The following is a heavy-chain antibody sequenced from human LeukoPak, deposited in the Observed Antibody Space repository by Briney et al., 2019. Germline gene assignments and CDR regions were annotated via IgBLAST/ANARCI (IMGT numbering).Heavy chain of an antibody. CDR3: ARGKTDYDFWSGYYTHPYFDY. V-gene: IGHV4-34*01. D-gene: IGHD3-3*01. J-gene: IGHJ4*02. Sequence: SETLSLTCAVYGGSFSGYYWSWIRQPPGKGLEWIGEINHSGSTNYNPSLKSRVTISVDTSKNQFSLKLSSVTAADTAVYYCARGKTDYDFWSGYYTHPYFDYWGQGTLVTVSS. CDR2: INHSGST. CDR1: GGSFSGYY.